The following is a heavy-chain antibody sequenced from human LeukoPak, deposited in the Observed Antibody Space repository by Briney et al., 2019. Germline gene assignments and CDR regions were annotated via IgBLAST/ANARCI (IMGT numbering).Heavy chain of an antibody. Sequence: SVKVSCKASGGTFSSYAISWVRRAPGQGLEWMGRIIPIFGIANYAQKFQGRVTITADKSTSTAYMELSSLRSEDTAVYYCARGGEWEHFDYWGQGTLVTVSS. V-gene: IGHV1-69*04. CDR3: ARGGEWEHFDY. D-gene: IGHD1-26*01. J-gene: IGHJ4*02. CDR2: IIPIFGIA. CDR1: GGTFSSYA.